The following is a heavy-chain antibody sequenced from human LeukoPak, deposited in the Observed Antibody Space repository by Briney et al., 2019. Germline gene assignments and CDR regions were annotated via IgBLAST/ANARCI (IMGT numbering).Heavy chain of an antibody. CDR3: ARGIAAAGTSDY. Sequence: GGSLRLSCAASGFTFSSYSMNWVRQAPGKGLEWVSSISSSSSYIYYADSVKGRFTISRDNAKNSLYLQMNSLRAEGTAVYYCARGIAAAGTSDYWGQGTLVTVSS. D-gene: IGHD6-13*01. CDR1: GFTFSSYS. J-gene: IGHJ4*02. V-gene: IGHV3-21*01. CDR2: ISSSSSYI.